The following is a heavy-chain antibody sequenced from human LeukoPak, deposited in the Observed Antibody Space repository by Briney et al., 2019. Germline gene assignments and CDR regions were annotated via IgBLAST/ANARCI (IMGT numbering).Heavy chain of an antibody. Sequence: GRSLRLSCAASGFIFSSYGMHWVRQAPGKGLEWAAVISHDGSNKYYADSVKGRFTISRDNSKNTLYLQMNSLRAEDTAVYYCARDQYLLYYFDYWGQGTLVTVSS. CDR3: ARDQYLLYYFDY. V-gene: IGHV3-30*03. CDR1: GFIFSSYG. CDR2: ISHDGSNK. J-gene: IGHJ4*02. D-gene: IGHD2-15*01.